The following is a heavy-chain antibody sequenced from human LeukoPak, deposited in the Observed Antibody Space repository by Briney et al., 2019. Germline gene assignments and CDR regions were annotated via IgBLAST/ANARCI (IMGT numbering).Heavy chain of an antibody. CDR1: GYTFTGYY. D-gene: IGHD3-9*01. Sequence: ASVTVSCKASGYTFTGYYMHWVRQAPGQGLEWMGWINPNSGGTNYAQKFQGWVTMTRDTFISTAYIVLSRVRSDDTAVYYCATGDDILTGFDYWGQGTLVTVSS. J-gene: IGHJ4*02. CDR3: ATGDDILTGFDY. CDR2: INPNSGGT. V-gene: IGHV1-2*04.